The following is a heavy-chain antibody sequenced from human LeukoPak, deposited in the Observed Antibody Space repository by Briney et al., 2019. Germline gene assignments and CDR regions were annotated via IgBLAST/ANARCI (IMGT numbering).Heavy chain of an antibody. J-gene: IGHJ5*02. CDR3: AKGDSSSWYNWFDP. V-gene: IGHV3-21*04. Sequence: GGSLRLSCAASGFTFSSYNMNWVRQAPGKGLEWVSSISSSNNYIYYADSVKGRFTISRDNSKNTLYLQMNSLRAEDTAVYYCAKGDSSSWYNWFDPWGQGTLVTVSS. D-gene: IGHD6-13*01. CDR1: GFTFSSYN. CDR2: ISSSNNYI.